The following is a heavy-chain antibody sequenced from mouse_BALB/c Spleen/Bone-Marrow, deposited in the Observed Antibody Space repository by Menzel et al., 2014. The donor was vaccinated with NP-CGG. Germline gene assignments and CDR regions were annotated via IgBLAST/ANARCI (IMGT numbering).Heavy chain of an antibody. V-gene: IGHV1-85*01. CDR2: IYPGDGST. CDR3: ARRRYDVGYFDV. D-gene: IGHD2-14*01. Sequence: VQGVESGPELVKPGASVKMSCKASGYTFTSYFIHWVKQRPGQGLEWIGWIYPGDGSTKYNEKFKGKATLTVDTSSSTAYMHLSSLTSEDTAVYFCARRRYDVGYFDVWGAGTTVTGSS. CDR1: GYTFTSYF. J-gene: IGHJ1*01.